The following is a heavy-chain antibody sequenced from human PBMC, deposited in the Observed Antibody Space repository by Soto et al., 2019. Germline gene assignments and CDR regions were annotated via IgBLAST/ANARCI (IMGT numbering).Heavy chain of an antibody. V-gene: IGHV3-23*01. CDR2: ISGSVGST. CDR1: GFTFSSYA. CDR3: AKALPPCRRILHY. J-gene: IGHJ4*02. Sequence: GGSLRLSCAASGFTFSSYAMSWVRQAPGKGLEWVSAISGSVGSTYCADSVKGRFTISRDNSKNTLYLQMNSLRGEDTAVYYCAKALPPCRRILHYWGQGTLVNVSS. D-gene: IGHD5-18*01.